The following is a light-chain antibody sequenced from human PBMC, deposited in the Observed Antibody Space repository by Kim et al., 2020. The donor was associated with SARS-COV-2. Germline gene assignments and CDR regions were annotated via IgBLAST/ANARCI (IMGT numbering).Light chain of an antibody. V-gene: IGLV1-44*01. J-gene: IGLJ3*02. CDR1: NSNIGDNT. CDR3: AAWDDSLNGLV. Sequence: GQRVTISCAGSNSNIGDNTVNWYQQVPGTAPKLLIYSSNQRPSGVPDRFSGSKSDTSASLAISVLQSEDEAHYFCAAWDDSLNGLVFGGGTKLTVL. CDR2: SSN.